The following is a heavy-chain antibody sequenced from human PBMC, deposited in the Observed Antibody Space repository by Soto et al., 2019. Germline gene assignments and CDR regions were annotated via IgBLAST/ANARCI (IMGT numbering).Heavy chain of an antibody. J-gene: IGHJ5*02. CDR1: GFTFSSYA. V-gene: IGHV3-30-3*01. CDR3: ATWLVGPENWFDP. CDR2: ISYDGSNK. D-gene: IGHD6-19*01. Sequence: QVQLVESGGGVVQPGRSLRLSCAASGFTFSSYAMHWVRQAPGKGLEWVAVISYDGSNKYYADSVKGRFTISRDNSKNTVYLQMNSLRAEDTAVYYCATWLVGPENWFDPWGQGTLVTVSS.